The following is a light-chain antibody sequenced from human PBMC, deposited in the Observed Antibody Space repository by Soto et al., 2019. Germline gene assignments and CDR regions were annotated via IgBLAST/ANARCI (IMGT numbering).Light chain of an antibody. CDR1: RGVSANY. V-gene: IGKV3-11*01. CDR3: QQRSNWPPIT. Sequence: ENFLTQSPGTLSLSPGEGATLSCRASRGVSANYLAWYQQKPGQAPTLLIYGASIRAAGIPARFSGSGFGTDFTLTISSLEPEDAAVYYCQQRSNWPPITFGQGTRLEIK. CDR2: GAS. J-gene: IGKJ5*01.